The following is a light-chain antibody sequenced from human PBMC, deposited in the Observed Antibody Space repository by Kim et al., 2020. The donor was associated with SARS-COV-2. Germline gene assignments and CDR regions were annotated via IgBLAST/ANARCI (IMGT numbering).Light chain of an antibody. Sequence: SEAVGDRVTITCRASQSVSPYLAWYQQKPGKAPKLLIYMASTLESGVPSRFSGSGSGAEFTLTINNLQPDDVATYYCQHYYRFPYTFGQGTKWRS. CDR1: QSVSPY. V-gene: IGKV1-5*03. CDR2: MAS. CDR3: QHYYRFPYT. J-gene: IGKJ2*01.